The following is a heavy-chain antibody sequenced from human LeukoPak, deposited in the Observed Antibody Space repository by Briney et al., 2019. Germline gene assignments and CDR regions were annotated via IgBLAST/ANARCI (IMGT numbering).Heavy chain of an antibody. CDR2: IIPILGIA. J-gene: IGHJ5*02. Sequence: RASVKVSCKASGGTFSSYAISWVRQAPGQGLEWMGRIIPILGIANYAQKFQGRVTITADKSTSRAYMELSSLRCEDTAVYYCAREGDGYNLNWFDPWGQGTLVTVSS. D-gene: IGHD5-24*01. CDR1: GGTFSSYA. CDR3: AREGDGYNLNWFDP. V-gene: IGHV1-69*04.